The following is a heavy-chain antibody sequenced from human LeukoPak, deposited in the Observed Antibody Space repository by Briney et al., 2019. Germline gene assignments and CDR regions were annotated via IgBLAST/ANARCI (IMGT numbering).Heavy chain of an antibody. CDR2: IYYSGST. V-gene: IGHV4-30-4*01. J-gene: IGHJ4*02. D-gene: IGHD4-17*01. Sequence: SQTLSLTRTVSGGSISSGDYYWSWIRQPPGKGLEWIGYIYYSGSTYYNPSLKSRVTISVDTSKNQFSLKLSSVTAADTAVYYCARGKPYGDYVGNFDYWGQGTLVTVSS. CDR1: GGSISSGDYY. CDR3: ARGKPYGDYVGNFDY.